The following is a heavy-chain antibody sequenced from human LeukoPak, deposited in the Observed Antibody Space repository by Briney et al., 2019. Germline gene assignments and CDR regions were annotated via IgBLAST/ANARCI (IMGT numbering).Heavy chain of an antibody. CDR1: GFTFSSYG. V-gene: IGHV3-30*02. CDR2: IRYDGSNK. D-gene: IGHD3-9*01. J-gene: IGHJ4*02. CDR3: AKGLENYDILTGYLN. Sequence: GGSLRLSCAASGFTFSSYGMHWVRQAPGKGLEWVTFIRYDGSNKYYADSVKGRFTISRDNSKNTLYLQMNSLRPEDTAVYYCAKGLENYDILTGYLNWGQGTLVTVSS.